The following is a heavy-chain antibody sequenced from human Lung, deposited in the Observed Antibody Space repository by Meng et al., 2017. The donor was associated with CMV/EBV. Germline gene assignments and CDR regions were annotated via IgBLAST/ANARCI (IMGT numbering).Heavy chain of an antibody. Sequence: RESGPALVKQPATLSLTCAVSGDSITNHNWCAWVRQPPGKGLEWIGEIPHRGRSAYNPSLKSRVSMSIDKSKNQFSLKLTSVTAADTAVYHCLRRSGGSVWGQGTLVTVSS. V-gene: IGHV4-4*03. J-gene: IGHJ1*01. CDR2: IPHRGRS. D-gene: IGHD3-10*01. CDR3: LRRSGGSV. CDR1: GDSITNHNW.